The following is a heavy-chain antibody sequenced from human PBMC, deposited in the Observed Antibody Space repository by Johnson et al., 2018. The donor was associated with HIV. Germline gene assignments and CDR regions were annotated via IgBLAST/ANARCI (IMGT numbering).Heavy chain of an antibody. D-gene: IGHD2-21*01. V-gene: IGHV3-33*06. CDR1: GFTFSNYG. J-gene: IGHJ3*02. CDR2: TWFDGSNK. CDR3: AKDGDDGDGPDGTKGAFDI. Sequence: VHLVESGGGVVQPGRSLRLSCAASGFTFSNYGMHWVRQAPGKGLEWVAVTWFDGSNKYYSDSVKGRFTISRDNSKSILYLQMNSLRAEDTAVYYCAKDGDDGDGPDGTKGAFDIWGQGTMVTVSS.